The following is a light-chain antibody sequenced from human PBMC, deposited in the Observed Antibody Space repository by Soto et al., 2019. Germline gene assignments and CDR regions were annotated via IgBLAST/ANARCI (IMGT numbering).Light chain of an antibody. CDR3: QTCVTGIYV. Sequence: QHVLTQSPSASASLGASVKLTCTLSSGHSSYAIAWHQQQPEKGPRYLMKLNSDGSHNKGDGIPDRFSGSSSGAERYLTISSLQSEDESDYYWQTCVTGIYVFGTGTKLTVL. CDR2: LNSDGSH. V-gene: IGLV4-69*01. J-gene: IGLJ1*01. CDR1: SGHSSYA.